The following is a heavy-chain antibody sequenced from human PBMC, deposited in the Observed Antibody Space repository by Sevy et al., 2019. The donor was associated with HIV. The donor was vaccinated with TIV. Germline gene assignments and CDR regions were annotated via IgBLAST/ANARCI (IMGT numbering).Heavy chain of an antibody. J-gene: IGHJ4*02. CDR2: IYYSGST. CDR1: GGSISSSTNY. Sequence: SETLFLTCTVSGGSISSSTNYWGWIRQPPGKGLEWIGSIYYSGSTYYNPSLKSRVTISVDTSKNQFSLKLSSVPAADTAVYYCARLLHWSSYCFDSWGQGTLVTVSS. V-gene: IGHV4-39*01. CDR3: ARLLHWSSYCFDS. D-gene: IGHD2-8*02.